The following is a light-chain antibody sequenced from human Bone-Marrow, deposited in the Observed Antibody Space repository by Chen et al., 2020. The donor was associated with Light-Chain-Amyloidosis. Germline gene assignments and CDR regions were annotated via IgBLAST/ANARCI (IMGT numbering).Light chain of an antibody. CDR3: APWDDSLNGYV. Sequence: QSVLTQPPSASGTPGQRVTISCSGGSSNIGSNTVNWYQQLPGTAPNLLIYDNNQRPSGVPDRVCGSKSGTSAFLAIVGLQSEDEADYYCAPWDDSLNGYVFGSGTKVTVL. J-gene: IGLJ1*01. CDR1: SSNIGSNT. V-gene: IGLV1-44*01. CDR2: DNN.